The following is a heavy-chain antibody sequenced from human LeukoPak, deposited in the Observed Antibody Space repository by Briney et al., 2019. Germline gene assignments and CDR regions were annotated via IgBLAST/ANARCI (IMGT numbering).Heavy chain of an antibody. CDR1: GFTFSDYA. V-gene: IGHV3-48*03. D-gene: IGHD4-17*01. CDR2: ISSTGGTI. CDR3: AKSDPYGDSLIEI. Sequence: SGGSLRLSCAASGFTFSDYAMNCVRQAPGKGVEWLSHISSTGGTIYYADSVKGRLTVSRDNAKNSLYLQMNSLRAEDTAVYYCAKSDPYGDSLIEIWGQGALVTVSS. J-gene: IGHJ4*02.